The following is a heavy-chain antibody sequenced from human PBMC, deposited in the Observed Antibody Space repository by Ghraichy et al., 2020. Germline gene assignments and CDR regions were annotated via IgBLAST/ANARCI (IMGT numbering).Heavy chain of an antibody. J-gene: IGHJ6*02. V-gene: IGHV1-69*13. CDR1: GGTFSSYA. Sequence: SVKVSCKASGGTFSSYAISWVRQAPGQGLEWMGGIIPIFGTANYAQKFQGRVTITADESTSTAYMELSSLRSEDTAVYYCARGLTSDIVVVPAAISVGHYYGMDVWGQGTTVTVSS. CDR3: ARGLTSDIVVVPAAISVGHYYGMDV. CDR2: IIPIFGTA. D-gene: IGHD2-2*02.